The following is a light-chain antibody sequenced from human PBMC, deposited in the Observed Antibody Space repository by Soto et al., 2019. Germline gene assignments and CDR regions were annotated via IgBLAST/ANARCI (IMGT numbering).Light chain of an antibody. CDR2: AAS. V-gene: IGKV1-9*01. J-gene: IGKJ3*01. CDR3: LRHNSYPFT. CDR1: QGISNY. Sequence: IQLTQSPSSLSAYVGDRVTITCRASQGISNYLAWYQQKPGKAPKRLVYAASTLESGVPSRFSGSRSGTEFTLTISSLQPEDFATYYCLRHNSYPFTFGPGTKVHIK.